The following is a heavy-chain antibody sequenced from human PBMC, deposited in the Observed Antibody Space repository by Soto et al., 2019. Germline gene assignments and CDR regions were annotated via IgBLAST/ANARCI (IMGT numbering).Heavy chain of an antibody. CDR3: ARGGSMVRGVIKTFDY. J-gene: IGHJ4*02. Sequence: EVQLVESGGGLVQPGGSLRLSCAASGFTVSSNYMSWVRQAPGKGLEWVSVIYRGGSTYYADSVKGRFTISRDNSKNTLYLQMNSLRAEDTAVYYCARGGSMVRGVIKTFDYWGQGTLVTVSS. CDR2: IYRGGST. D-gene: IGHD3-10*01. CDR1: GFTVSSNY. V-gene: IGHV3-66*01.